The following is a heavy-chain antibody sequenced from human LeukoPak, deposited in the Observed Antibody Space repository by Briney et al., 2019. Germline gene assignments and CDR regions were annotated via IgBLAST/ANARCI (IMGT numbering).Heavy chain of an antibody. D-gene: IGHD3-22*01. J-gene: IGHJ4*02. CDR1: GYTFTSYY. CDR2: INPAGGST. Sequence: RASVKVSCTASGYTFTSYYIHWVRQAPGQGLEWMGIINPAGGSTTYAQKFQGSGLTLTRDTSTSTVYMELSSLRSEDTAVYYCARGRGVHDSHTYDYFDYWGQGSLVTVSS. CDR3: ARGRGVHDSHTYDYFDY. V-gene: IGHV1-46*01.